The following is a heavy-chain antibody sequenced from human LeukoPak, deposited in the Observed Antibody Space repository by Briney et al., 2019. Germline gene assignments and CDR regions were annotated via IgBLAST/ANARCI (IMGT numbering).Heavy chain of an antibody. J-gene: IGHJ4*02. CDR3: ARASYYYDSSGYYYGNFDY. Sequence: SETLSLTCTLSGGSISSNDWWSWVRQPPGKGLEWTGEINHSGSTNYNPSLKSRVTISVDTSKNQFSLKLSSVTAADTAVYYCARASYYYDSSGYYYGNFDYWGQGTLVTVSS. CDR1: GGSISSNDW. D-gene: IGHD3-22*01. V-gene: IGHV4-4*02. CDR2: INHSGST.